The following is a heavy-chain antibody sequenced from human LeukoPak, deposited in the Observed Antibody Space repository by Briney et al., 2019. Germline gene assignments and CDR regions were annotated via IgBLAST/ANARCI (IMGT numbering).Heavy chain of an antibody. CDR3: ARLTPHLEWFYYFGY. CDR1: GYSFTSYW. V-gene: IGHV5-51*01. D-gene: IGHD3-3*01. CDR2: IYPGDSDT. Sequence: GASLKISCKGSGYSFTSYWIGWVRQMPGKGLEWMGIIYPGDSDTRYSPSFQGQVTISADKSISTAYLQWSSLKASDTAMYYCARLTPHLEWFYYFGYWGQGTLVTVSS. J-gene: IGHJ4*02.